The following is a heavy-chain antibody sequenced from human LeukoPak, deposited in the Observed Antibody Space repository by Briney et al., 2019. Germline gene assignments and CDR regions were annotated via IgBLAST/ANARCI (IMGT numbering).Heavy chain of an antibody. V-gene: IGHV3-30*04. Sequence: GGSLRLSCAASGFTFSSYAMHWVRQAPGKGVEWVAVISYDGSNKSYADSVKGRFTISRDNSKNTLYLQMNSLRAEDTAVYYCARANIAVVPAAMASYFDYWGQGTLVTVSS. CDR3: ARANIAVVPAAMASYFDY. D-gene: IGHD2-2*01. CDR1: GFTFSSYA. J-gene: IGHJ4*02. CDR2: ISYDGSNK.